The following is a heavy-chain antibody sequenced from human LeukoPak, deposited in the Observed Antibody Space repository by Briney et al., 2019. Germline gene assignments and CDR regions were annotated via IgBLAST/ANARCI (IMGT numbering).Heavy chain of an antibody. Sequence: SETLSLTCTVSGGSISSGGYYWSWIRQHPGKGLEWIGYIYYSGSTYYNPSLKSRVTIPVDTPKNQFSLKLSSVTAADTAVYYCARVIGYYDSSGYPDYWGQGTLVTVSS. CDR3: ARVIGYYDSSGYPDY. CDR2: IYYSGST. CDR1: GGSISSGGYY. D-gene: IGHD3-22*01. V-gene: IGHV4-31*03. J-gene: IGHJ4*02.